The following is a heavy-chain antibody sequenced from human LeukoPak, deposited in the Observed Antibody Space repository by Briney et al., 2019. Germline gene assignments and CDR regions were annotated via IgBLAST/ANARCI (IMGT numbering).Heavy chain of an antibody. J-gene: IGHJ4*02. V-gene: IGHV1-69*13. CDR3: ERADTVTIWYFDY. D-gene: IGHD4-11*01. CDR1: GGTFSSYA. Sequence: GASVKVSCKASGGTFSSYAISWVRQAPGQGLEWMGGIIPIFGTANYAQKFQGRVTITADESTSTAYMELSSLRSEDTAVYYCERADTVTIWYFDYWGQGTLVTVSS. CDR2: IIPIFGTA.